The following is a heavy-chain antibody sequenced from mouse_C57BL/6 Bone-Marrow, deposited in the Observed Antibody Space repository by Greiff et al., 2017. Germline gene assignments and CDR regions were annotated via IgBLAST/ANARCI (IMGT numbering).Heavy chain of an antibody. Sequence: QVQLQQSGPELVKPGASVKISCEASGYAFSSSGMNWVRQSPGKGLEWIGRIYPGDGDTNYNGKVKGQSTLTADKSYSTAYMQLSRLTSEDSAVYFCARAGGTRYFDVWGTGTTVTVSS. V-gene: IGHV1-82*01. J-gene: IGHJ1*03. CDR1: GYAFSSSG. CDR3: ARAGGTRYFDV. D-gene: IGHD4-1*01. CDR2: IYPGDGDT.